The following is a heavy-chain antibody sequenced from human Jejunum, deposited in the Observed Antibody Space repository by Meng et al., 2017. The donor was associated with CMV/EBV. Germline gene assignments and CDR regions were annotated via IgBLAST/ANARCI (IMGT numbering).Heavy chain of an antibody. CDR1: SGTSF. V-gene: IGHV4-30-4*08. D-gene: IGHD3-10*01. J-gene: IGHJ5*02. Sequence: SGTSFWTWIRQSPGKGLEWIGHIFYRGSTYSNPSLRSRVIMSVDTSKNQFSLRLRSVTAADTAMYYCVREEGYGSGRSSLWFDPWGHGSLVTVSS. CDR3: VREEGYGSGRSSLWFDP. CDR2: IFYRGST.